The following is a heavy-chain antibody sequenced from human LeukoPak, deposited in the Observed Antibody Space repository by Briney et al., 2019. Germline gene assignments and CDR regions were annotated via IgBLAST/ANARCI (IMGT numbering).Heavy chain of an antibody. Sequence: SQTLSLTCAISGDSVSSNSAAWNWVRQSPSRGPEWLGRTYYRSKWYYDYAVSVKSRITINPDTSKNQFSLQLNSVTPEDTAVYFCSRGATTYFDYWGQGTLVTVSS. V-gene: IGHV6-1*01. CDR3: SRGATTYFDY. CDR1: GDSVSSNSAA. D-gene: IGHD5-12*01. J-gene: IGHJ4*02. CDR2: TYYRSKWYY.